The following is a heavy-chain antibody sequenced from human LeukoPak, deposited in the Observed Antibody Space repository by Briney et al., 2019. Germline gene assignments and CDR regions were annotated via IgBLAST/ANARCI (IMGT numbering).Heavy chain of an antibody. CDR3: ARDRWDYINYYYYYMDV. J-gene: IGHJ6*03. Sequence: PSGTLSLTCAVSGDSISSYYWSWIRQPAGKGLEWIGRIYTSGSTNYNPSLKSRVTMSVDTSKNHFSLKLSSVTAADTAVYYCARDRWDYINYYYYYMDVWGKGTTVTVSS. CDR2: IYTSGST. D-gene: IGHD4-11*01. V-gene: IGHV4-4*07. CDR1: GDSISSYY.